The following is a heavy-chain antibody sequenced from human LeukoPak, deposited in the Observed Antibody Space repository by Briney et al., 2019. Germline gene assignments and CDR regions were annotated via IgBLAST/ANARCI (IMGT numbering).Heavy chain of an antibody. CDR3: ARMAWDGDYVDGY. J-gene: IGHJ4*02. CDR1: GFTFSSYA. Sequence: GGSLRLSCAASGFTFSSYAMSWVRQAPGKGLEWVSTISGSGDATYYADSVKGRFSISRDNSKNTLFLQMNSLRADDTAVYFCARMAWDGDYVDGYWGQGTLVTVSS. CDR2: ISGSGDAT. D-gene: IGHD4-17*01. V-gene: IGHV3-23*01.